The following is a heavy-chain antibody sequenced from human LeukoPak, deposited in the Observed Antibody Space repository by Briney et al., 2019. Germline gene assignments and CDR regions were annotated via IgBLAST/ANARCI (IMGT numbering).Heavy chain of an antibody. CDR2: ISASGGST. CDR3: ARPPVPIDY. Sequence: PGGSLRLSCAASGFTFSTFVMSWVRQAPGKGPEWVSGISASGGSTYYADSVKGRFTISRDNSKNTLYLQMKSLRAEDTALYYCARPPVPIDYWGQGTLVTVSS. J-gene: IGHJ4*02. CDR1: GFTFSTFV. D-gene: IGHD4-17*01. V-gene: IGHV3-23*01.